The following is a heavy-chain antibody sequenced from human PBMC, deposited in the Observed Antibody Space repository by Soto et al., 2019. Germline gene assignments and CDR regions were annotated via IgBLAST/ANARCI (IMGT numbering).Heavy chain of an antibody. CDR1: GFTFNNYA. J-gene: IGHJ6*02. D-gene: IGHD3-22*01. CDR2: ISGSGGRT. Sequence: GGSVRVSCAASGFTFNNYAMNWVRQAPGKGLEWVSVISGSGGRTYYGDSVKGRFTISRDNSKNTLYLQMNSLRAEDTAVYYCAKDGKREYYYDSSGFYGMDVWGQGTTVTVSS. CDR3: AKDGKREYYYDSSGFYGMDV. V-gene: IGHV3-23*01.